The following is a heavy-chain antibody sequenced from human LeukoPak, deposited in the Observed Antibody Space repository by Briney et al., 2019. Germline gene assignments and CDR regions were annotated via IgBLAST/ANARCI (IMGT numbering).Heavy chain of an antibody. CDR1: GFTFSGYG. CDR2: ISYGGSNK. D-gene: IGHD3-10*01. J-gene: IGHJ6*04. CDR3: AKDESGSYYLVDYYYYGMDV. Sequence: QPGGSLRLSCAASGFTFSGYGMHWVRQAPGKGLEWVAVISYGGSNKYYADSVKGRFTISRDNSKNTLYLQMNSLRAEDTAVYYCAKDESGSYYLVDYYYYGMDVWGKGTTVTVSS. V-gene: IGHV3-30*18.